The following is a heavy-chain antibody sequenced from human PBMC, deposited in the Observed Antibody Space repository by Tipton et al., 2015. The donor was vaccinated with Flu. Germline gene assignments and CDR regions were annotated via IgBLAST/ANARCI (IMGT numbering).Heavy chain of an antibody. Sequence: QLVQSGAAVKRPGASVKVSCKASGYTFTEYGLSWVRQAPGQGLEWMAWINPYNGNTDYSENFWGRVTVTTDTSTDTAYMELRSLRSDDTATYYCFVRYVDPVYAFDIWGQGTVVSVSS. J-gene: IGHJ3*02. V-gene: IGHV1-18*01. CDR1: GYTFTEYG. CDR2: INPYNGNT. D-gene: IGHD3-10*02. CDR3: FVRYVDPVYAFDI.